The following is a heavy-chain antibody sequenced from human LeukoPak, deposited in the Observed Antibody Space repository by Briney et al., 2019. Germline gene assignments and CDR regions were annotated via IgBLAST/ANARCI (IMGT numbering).Heavy chain of an antibody. J-gene: IGHJ4*02. CDR1: GFTFSSAW. CDR2: IKSKTDGGTT. CDR3: TTGGYGGQFDY. V-gene: IGHV3-15*01. D-gene: IGHD5-12*01. Sequence: GGSLRLSCAASGFTFSSAWMTWARQAPGKGLEWVGRIKSKTDGGTTDYAAPVKGRFTISRDDSKNTLHLQMNSLKTEDTAVYYCTTGGYGGQFDYWGQGTLVTVSS.